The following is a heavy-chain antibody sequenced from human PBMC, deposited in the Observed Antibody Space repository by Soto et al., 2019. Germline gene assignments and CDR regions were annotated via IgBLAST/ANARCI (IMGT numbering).Heavy chain of an antibody. Sequence: ASVKVSCKASGYTFTSYDINWVRQAPGQGLEWMGWMNPDTGNAGYAQSFQGRVTMTRNTSTSTAYMELSSLRSDDTAVYYCARAFSTYYYGLAYWGQGTLVTVSS. CDR2: MNPDTGNA. J-gene: IGHJ4*02. D-gene: IGHD3-10*01. CDR3: ARAFSTYYYGLAY. CDR1: GYTFTSYD. V-gene: IGHV1-8*01.